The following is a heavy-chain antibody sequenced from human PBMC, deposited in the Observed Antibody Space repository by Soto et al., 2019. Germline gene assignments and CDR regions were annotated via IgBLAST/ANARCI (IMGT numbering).Heavy chain of an antibody. CDR2: IIAMFRSA. D-gene: IGHD4-17*01. CDR1: GGTFNRYA. J-gene: IGHJ5*01. Sequence: QVQLVQSGAEVKKSGSSVKVSCKASGGTFNRYAISWVRQAPGQGLEWMGVIIAMFRSANYEQKFQGRVTITADESTNTAYMEMSSLRSDDTAVYYCAREGGHNYGLGRGHPFDSWGQGTRVTVSS. V-gene: IGHV1-69*01. CDR3: AREGGHNYGLGRGHPFDS.